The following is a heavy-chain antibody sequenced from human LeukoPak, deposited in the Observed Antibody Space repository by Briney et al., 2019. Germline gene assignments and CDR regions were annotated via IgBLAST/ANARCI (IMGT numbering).Heavy chain of an antibody. CDR2: INAGNGNT. CDR3: ARGGLGYCTNGVCYSNYYFDY. CDR1: GYTFTSYA. Sequence: ASVKVSCKASGYTFTSYAMHWVRQAPGQRLEWMGWINAGNGNTKYSQKFQGRVTITRDTSASTAYMELSSLRSEDTAVYYCARGGLGYCTNGVCYSNYYFDYWGQGTLVTASS. V-gene: IGHV1-3*01. J-gene: IGHJ4*02. D-gene: IGHD2-8*01.